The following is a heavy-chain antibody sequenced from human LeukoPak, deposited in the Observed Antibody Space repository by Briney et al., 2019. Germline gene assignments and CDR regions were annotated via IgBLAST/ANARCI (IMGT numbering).Heavy chain of an antibody. CDR1: GGSISSYY. V-gene: IGHV4-59*01. Sequence: SETLSLTCTVSGGSISSYYWSWIRQPPGKGLEWIGYIYYSGSTNYNPSLKTRVTISVDTSRNQISLRLSSVTAADTAVYYCAGDSGHMAVWGKGTTVTVSS. CDR2: IYYSGST. D-gene: IGHD3-10*01. CDR3: AGDSGHMAV. J-gene: IGHJ6*03.